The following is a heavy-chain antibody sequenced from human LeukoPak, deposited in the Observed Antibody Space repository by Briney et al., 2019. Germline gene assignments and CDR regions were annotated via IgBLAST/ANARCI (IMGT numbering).Heavy chain of an antibody. Sequence: SETLSLTCTVSGGSISSYYWSWIRQPPGKGLEWIGYIYYSGSTNYNPSLKSRVTISVDTSKNQFSLKLGSVTAADTAVYYCARDMGSMDVWGQGTTVTVSS. CDR3: ARDMGSMDV. CDR1: GGSISSYY. CDR2: IYYSGST. J-gene: IGHJ6*02. V-gene: IGHV4-59*01. D-gene: IGHD3-10*01.